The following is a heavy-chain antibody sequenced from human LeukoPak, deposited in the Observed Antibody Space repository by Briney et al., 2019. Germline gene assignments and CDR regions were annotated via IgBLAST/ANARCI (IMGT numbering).Heavy chain of an antibody. CDR3: ANIPIVVIIPKAFFYY. CDR2: ISYDGVNK. D-gene: IGHD2-2*01. Sequence: GTSXTLTCAASGVTITSNGNYWVRQXPGKGLEWVAVISYDGVNKDYADSVKGRFTISRDTSKNTVSLQMNNLRVEDTAVYYCANIPIVVIIPKAFFYYWGQGTLVTVSS. V-gene: IGHV3-30*18. CDR1: GVTITSNG. J-gene: IGHJ4*02.